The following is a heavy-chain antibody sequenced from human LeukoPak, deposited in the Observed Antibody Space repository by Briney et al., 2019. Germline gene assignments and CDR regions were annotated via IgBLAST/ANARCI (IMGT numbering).Heavy chain of an antibody. CDR3: ARGVLYSTDAFDI. CDR2: IKQGGSET. J-gene: IGHJ3*02. CDR1: GFTFSSYC. V-gene: IGHV3-7*01. D-gene: IGHD4-11*01. Sequence: GGSLRLSCAVSGFTFSSYCMTWVRQAPGKGLEWVANIKQGGSETYYVDSVKGRFAISRDIAKNPLYLQMNSLRAEDTAVYYCARGVLYSTDAFDIWGQGTMVIVSS.